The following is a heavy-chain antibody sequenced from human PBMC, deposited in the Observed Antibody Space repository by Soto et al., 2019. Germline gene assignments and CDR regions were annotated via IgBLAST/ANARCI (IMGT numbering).Heavy chain of an antibody. CDR3: ARDDPQERSQI. D-gene: IGHD3-3*01. J-gene: IGHJ4*02. CDR2: VNHSGST. Sequence: SETLSLTCAVYGGSFSGYYWSWIRQPPGKGLEWIGEVNHSGSTNYNPSLKSRVTISVDTSKNQFSLKLSSVTAADTAVYYCARDDPQERSQIWGQGTLVTVSS. CDR1: GGSFSGYY. V-gene: IGHV4-34*01.